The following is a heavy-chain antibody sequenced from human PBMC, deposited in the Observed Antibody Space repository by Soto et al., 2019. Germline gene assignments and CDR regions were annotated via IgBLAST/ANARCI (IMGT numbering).Heavy chain of an antibody. V-gene: IGHV3-7*04. J-gene: IGHJ4*02. CDR3: ARAGAPGSVDY. CDR2: INADGNEK. D-gene: IGHD6-13*01. CDR1: GLTFSYYW. Sequence: EVQLVESGGTLVQPGGSLRLSCATSGLTFSYYWMSWVRQAPGKGLEWVANINADGNEKYHVESVEGRFTISRDNAKNSLYLQMNSLRVEDTALYYCARAGAPGSVDYWGQGTLVTVSS.